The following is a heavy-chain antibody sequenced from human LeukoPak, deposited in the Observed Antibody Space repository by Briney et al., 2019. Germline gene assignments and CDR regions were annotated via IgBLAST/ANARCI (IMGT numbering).Heavy chain of an antibody. J-gene: IGHJ4*02. CDR1: GFTFSSYA. CDR3: AKGRDYYYDSSGYDY. V-gene: IGHV3-30*04. Sequence: GGSLRLSCAASGFTFSSYAMHWVRQAPGKGLEWVAVISYDGSNKYYADSVKGRFTISRDNSKNTLYLQMNSLRAEDTAVYYCAKGRDYYYDSSGYDYWGQGTLVTVSS. CDR2: ISYDGSNK. D-gene: IGHD3-22*01.